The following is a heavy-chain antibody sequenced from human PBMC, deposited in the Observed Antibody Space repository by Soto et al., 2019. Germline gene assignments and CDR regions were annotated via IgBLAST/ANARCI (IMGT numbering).Heavy chain of an antibody. D-gene: IGHD2-2*01. CDR1: GYTFSSHG. J-gene: IGHJ5*02. Sequence: QVQLRQSAAEVRKPGASVKVSCTASGYTFSSHGITWVRQAPGQGLEWMGWISTYNGKTNYAQKVQGRVTMTIDKSTRTASLELRSLTSDDTAMYYCAACSGPSCHRGREWFDPWGQGTLGTVSA. CDR2: ISTYNGKT. V-gene: IGHV1-18*04. CDR3: AACSGPSCHRGREWFDP.